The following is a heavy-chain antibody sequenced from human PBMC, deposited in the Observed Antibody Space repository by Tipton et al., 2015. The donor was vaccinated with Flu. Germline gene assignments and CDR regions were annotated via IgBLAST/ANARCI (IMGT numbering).Heavy chain of an antibody. V-gene: IGHV4-59*07. Sequence: TLSLTCTVSGGSISGYYWSWIRQPPGKGLGWIAYIYYSGSTNYNPSLKSRVTISVDMSKNQFSLKLNSVTAADTAVYYCARSPGYYFDYWGQGTLVTVSS. CDR1: GGSISGYY. CDR2: IYYSGST. J-gene: IGHJ4*02. CDR3: ARSPGYYFDY.